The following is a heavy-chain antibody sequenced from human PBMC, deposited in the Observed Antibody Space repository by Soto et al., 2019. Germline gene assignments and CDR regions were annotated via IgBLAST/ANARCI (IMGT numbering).Heavy chain of an antibody. V-gene: IGHV1-69*06. D-gene: IGHD3-10*01. CDR2: IIPIFGTA. J-gene: IGHJ4*02. CDR1: GGTFSSYA. Sequence: SVKVSCEASGGTFSSYAISWVRQAPGQGLEWMGGIIPIFGTANYAQKFQGRVTITADKSTSTAYMELSSLRSEDTAVYYCAGREITMVRGVMVYWGQGTLVTVSS. CDR3: AGREITMVRGVMVY.